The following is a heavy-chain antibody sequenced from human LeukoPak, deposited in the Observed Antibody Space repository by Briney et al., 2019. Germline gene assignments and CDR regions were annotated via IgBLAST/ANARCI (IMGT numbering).Heavy chain of an antibody. D-gene: IGHD6-19*01. CDR1: RFTLSNYW. CDR2: MKQDGSET. CDR3: ARQRGSGCLDY. Sequence: GGSLRLSCAASRFTLSNYWMSWVRQAPGKGLEWVANMKQDGSETYYVGSVKGRFTISRDNAKNSLSLQMNSLRAEDTAVYYCARQRGSGCLDYWGQGTLVTVSS. V-gene: IGHV3-7*01. J-gene: IGHJ4*02.